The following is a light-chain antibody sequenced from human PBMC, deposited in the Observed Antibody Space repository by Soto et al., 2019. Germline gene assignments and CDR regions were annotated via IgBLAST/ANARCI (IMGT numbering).Light chain of an antibody. CDR1: TXDVGGYNY. V-gene: IGLV2-14*01. CDR3: NSYTRSPSRPYV. CDR2: EVS. Sequence: QSVLTQPASVSGAPGQSITISCTGTTXDVGGYNYVSWYQQHPGKAPKLLIFEVSSRPSGVSNRFSGSKSGNTASLTISALQAEDEADYFCNSYTRSPSRPYVFGTGTKVTVL. J-gene: IGLJ1*01.